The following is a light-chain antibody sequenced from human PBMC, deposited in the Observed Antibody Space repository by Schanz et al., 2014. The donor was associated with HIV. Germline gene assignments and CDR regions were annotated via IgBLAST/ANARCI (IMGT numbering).Light chain of an antibody. CDR3: HHYGGS. Sequence: EIVMTQSPATLSVSPGDTVTLSCRASQSVSSMLDWFQQKPGQAPTLLIYAASSRASGIPDRFSGSGSGADFTLTISGLEPEDFAVYYCHHYGGSFGPGTTVDYK. CDR2: AAS. CDR1: QSVSSM. J-gene: IGKJ3*01. V-gene: IGKV3-20*01.